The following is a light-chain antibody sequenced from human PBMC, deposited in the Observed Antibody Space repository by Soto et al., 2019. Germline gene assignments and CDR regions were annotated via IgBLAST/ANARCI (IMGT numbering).Light chain of an antibody. V-gene: IGLV2-14*01. CDR1: SSDVGGYNY. J-gene: IGLJ1*01. Sequence: QSALTQPASVSGSPGQSITISCTGTSSDVGGYNYVSWYQQHPGKAPKLMIYEVSNRPSGVSNRFSGSKSGNTASLTISRLQAEDEADYYCSSYTSSSTLVFGYGTKVNVL. CDR2: EVS. CDR3: SSYTSSSTLV.